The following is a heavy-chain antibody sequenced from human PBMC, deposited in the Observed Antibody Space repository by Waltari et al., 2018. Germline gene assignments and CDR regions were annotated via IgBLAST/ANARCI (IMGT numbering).Heavy chain of an antibody. Sequence: EVQLLESGGDLVQPGGSLRLSCAASGITFSNYAINWVRLAPGTGVEGVPASTVGDATYDADSVKGRFTIARDTSKDTVYLQMNGLRADDTAVYYCATPFYNWDDPLHSWGPGTLVTVSS. CDR2: STVGDAT. CDR3: ATPFYNWDDPLHS. J-gene: IGHJ4*02. CDR1: GITFSNYA. D-gene: IGHD1-20*01. V-gene: IGHV3-23*01.